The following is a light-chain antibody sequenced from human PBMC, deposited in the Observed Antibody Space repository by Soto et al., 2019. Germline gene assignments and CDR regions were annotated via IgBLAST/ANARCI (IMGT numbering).Light chain of an antibody. CDR3: CSYTSSSGRLYV. CDR1: SSDVGGYNY. Sequence: QSALTQPASVSGSPGQSITISCTGTSSDVGGYNYVSWYQQHPGKAPKLMIYEVSNRPSGVSNRFSGSKSGNTASLTISGLQAQDEADYYYCSYTSSSGRLYVFGTGTKLTVL. CDR2: EVS. V-gene: IGLV2-14*01. J-gene: IGLJ1*01.